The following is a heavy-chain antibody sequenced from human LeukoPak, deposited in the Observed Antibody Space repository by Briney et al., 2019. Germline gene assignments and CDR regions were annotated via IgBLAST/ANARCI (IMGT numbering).Heavy chain of an antibody. J-gene: IGHJ4*02. V-gene: IGHV1-2*02. CDR1: GYRFISNY. Sequence: ASVKVSCKASGYRFISNYIQWVRQAPGLGPEWVGWMHPGSGNTRYAQKFQGRVTMTRDTSISTAYMELSRLRSDDTAVYYCARGGYYSSTSCSDSDYWGQGTLVTVSS. CDR3: ARGGYYSSTSCSDSDY. D-gene: IGHD2-2*01. CDR2: MHPGSGNT.